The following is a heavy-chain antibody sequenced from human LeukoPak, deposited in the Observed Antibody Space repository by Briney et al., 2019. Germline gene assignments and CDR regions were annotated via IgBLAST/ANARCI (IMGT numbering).Heavy chain of an antibody. CDR3: ARVGDGYTPYYFDY. V-gene: IGHV1-2*02. D-gene: IGHD5-24*01. J-gene: IGHJ4*02. Sequence: EASVKVSCKASGYTFTEYYMHWVRQAPGQGLEWMGWINPHSGGTNYAQKFQGRVTMTRDASISTAYMELSSLRSEDTAVYYCARVGDGYTPYYFDYWGQGTLVTVSS. CDR1: GYTFTEYY. CDR2: INPHSGGT.